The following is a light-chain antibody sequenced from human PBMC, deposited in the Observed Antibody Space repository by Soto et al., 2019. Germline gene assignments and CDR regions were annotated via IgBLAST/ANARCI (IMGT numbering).Light chain of an antibody. V-gene: IGLV2-14*01. CDR3: QAYDYSLTAFV. J-gene: IGLJ3*02. CDR2: EVS. Sequence: QSALTQPASVSGSPGQSITISCTGTSSDVGDYNYVSWYQQYPGKAPKLMIYEVSNRPSGVSNRFSGSKSGNTASLTISGLQAEDEADYYCQAYDYSLTAFVFGGGTKLTVL. CDR1: SSDVGDYNY.